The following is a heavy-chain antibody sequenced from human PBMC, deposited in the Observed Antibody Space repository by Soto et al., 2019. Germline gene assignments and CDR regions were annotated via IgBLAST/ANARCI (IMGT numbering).Heavy chain of an antibody. D-gene: IGHD3-9*01. CDR1: GFTFINYG. Sequence: VGSLRLSCAASGFTFINYGVTWVRKAPGKGLECVAVITCGGSNTYYADSVKGRFTISRDNSKNTLYLQMSSLRAEDTAVYYCAKADDILTGSLAEYFQHWGQGTLVTVSS. V-gene: IGHV3-30*18. CDR3: AKADDILTGSLAEYFQH. CDR2: ITCGGSNT. J-gene: IGHJ1*01.